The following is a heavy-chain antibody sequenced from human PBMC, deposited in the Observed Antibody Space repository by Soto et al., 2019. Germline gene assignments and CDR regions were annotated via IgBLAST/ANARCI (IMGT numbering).Heavy chain of an antibody. CDR2: IYYSGST. Sequence: SGTLSPTRTVPGGSLTSYFWGWVPPPPGEGLQWIGYIYYSGSTKYNPSLKSRVTISVDTSKNQFSLKLSSVTAADTAVYYCARVINIGWYPRYFDFWGQGTLVTVSS. V-gene: IGHV4-59*01. D-gene: IGHD6-19*01. J-gene: IGHJ4*02. CDR3: ARVINIGWYPRYFDF. CDR1: GGSLTSYF.